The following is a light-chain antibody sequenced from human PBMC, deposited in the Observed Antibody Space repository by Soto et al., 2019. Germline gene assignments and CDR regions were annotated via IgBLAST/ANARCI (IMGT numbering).Light chain of an antibody. CDR1: NSDVGAYNY. J-gene: IGLJ1*01. V-gene: IGLV2-14*01. CDR2: EVS. CDR3: SSYTSSSTYV. Sequence: QSVLTQPASVSGPPGQSITISCTGTNSDVGAYNYVSWCQQYPGKAPKLIIYEVSNRPSGVSNRFSGSKSGNTASLTISGLQAEDEADYYCSSYTSSSTYVFGTGTKVTVL.